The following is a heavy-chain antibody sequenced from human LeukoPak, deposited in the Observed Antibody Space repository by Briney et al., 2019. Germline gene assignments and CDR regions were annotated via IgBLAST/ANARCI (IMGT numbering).Heavy chain of an antibody. CDR1: GGSISNYY. J-gene: IGHJ4*02. CDR3: ARSRGLAGAATVIDY. D-gene: IGHD6-25*01. CDR2: VYNGGIT. V-gene: IGHV4-59*08. Sequence: PSETLSLTCTVSGGSISNYYWTWIRQSPGQGLEWIGYVYNGGITDYNPSLKSRLTISVDTSKNQFSLKLSSMTAADTAVYHCARSRGLAGAATVIDYWGQGTLVTVSS.